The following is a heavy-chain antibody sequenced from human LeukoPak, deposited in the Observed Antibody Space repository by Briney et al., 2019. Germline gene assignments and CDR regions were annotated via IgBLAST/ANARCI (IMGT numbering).Heavy chain of an antibody. CDR1: GGSLSSYY. J-gene: IGHJ6*02. Sequence: PSETLSLTCTVSGGSLSSYYWSWIRQPPGKGLEWIGYIYYSGSTNYNPSLKSRVTISVDTSKNQFSLKLSSVTAADTAVYYCARLGTVRGNYYYYGMDVWGQGTTVTVSS. CDR2: IYYSGST. V-gene: IGHV4-59*08. D-gene: IGHD3-10*01. CDR3: ARLGTVRGNYYYYGMDV.